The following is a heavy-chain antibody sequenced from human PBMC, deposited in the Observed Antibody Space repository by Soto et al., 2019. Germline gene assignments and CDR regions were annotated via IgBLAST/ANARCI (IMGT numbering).Heavy chain of an antibody. V-gene: IGHV3-23*01. J-gene: IGHJ3*01. D-gene: IGHD3-22*01. CDR2: ITGSGAST. CDR3: ATVMVRTLIPQAFEV. CDR1: GLRFLSTV. Sequence: EVQLLESGGGLVQPGGSLRLSCEASGLRFLSTVMSWVRQAPGKGLEWVSGITGSGASTHYADSVKGRFTISRDNSKNTLYLQMNSLRAEDTAVYYCATVMVRTLIPQAFEVWGQGTKVTVSS.